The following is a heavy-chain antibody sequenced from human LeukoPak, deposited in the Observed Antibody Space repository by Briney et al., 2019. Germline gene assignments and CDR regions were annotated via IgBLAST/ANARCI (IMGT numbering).Heavy chain of an antibody. V-gene: IGHV3-73*01. D-gene: IGHD4-17*01. Sequence: GGSLRLSCAASGFTFSGSAMHWVRQASGKGLEWVGRIRSKANSYATAYAASVKGRFTISRDDSKNTAYLQMNSLKTEDTAVYYCTTVTTSGNFQHWGQGTLVTVSS. CDR1: GFTFSGSA. CDR2: IRSKANSYAT. CDR3: TTVTTSGNFQH. J-gene: IGHJ1*01.